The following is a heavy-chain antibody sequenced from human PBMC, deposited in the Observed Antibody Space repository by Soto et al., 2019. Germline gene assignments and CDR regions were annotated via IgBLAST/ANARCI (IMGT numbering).Heavy chain of an antibody. CDR2: IIPFFRTR. CDR1: GGTLNNYA. CDR3: ARDPTGYTSCWPGRSFDH. D-gene: IGHD6-19*01. V-gene: IGHV1-69*01. J-gene: IGHJ4*02. Sequence: QVQLVQSGAEVKKPGSSVKVSCKASGGTLNNYAISWVRQAPGQGLEWMGWIIPFFRTRNYGQKFQGRVMITADESTSTVYMDLSSLRSEDTAVYYCARDPTGYTSCWPGRSFDHWGQGSLVTVSS.